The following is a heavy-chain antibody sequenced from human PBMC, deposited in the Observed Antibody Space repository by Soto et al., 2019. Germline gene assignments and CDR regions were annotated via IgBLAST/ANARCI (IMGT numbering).Heavy chain of an antibody. CDR2: INHSGST. CDR1: GGSFSGYY. CDR3: ARTRPFYDFWSGYDTHTLHFDY. Sequence: PSETLSLTCAVYGGSFSGYYWSWIRQPPGKGLEWIGEINHSGSTNYNPSLKSRRTISVDTTKNQFSLQLSSVTAADTAVYYCARTRPFYDFWSGYDTHTLHFDYWGQGTLVTVS. J-gene: IGHJ4*02. V-gene: IGHV4-34*01. D-gene: IGHD3-3*01.